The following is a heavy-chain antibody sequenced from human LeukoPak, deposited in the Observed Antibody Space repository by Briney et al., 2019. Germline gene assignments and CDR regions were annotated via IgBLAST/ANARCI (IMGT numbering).Heavy chain of an antibody. V-gene: IGHV4-34*01. J-gene: IGHJ4*02. CDR1: GGSFSGYY. CDR3: ARRGLGRPDY. Sequence: PSETLSLTCAVYGGSFSGYYWSWIRQPPGKGLEWIGEITHSGSTNYNPSLRSRVTISVDTSKKQFSLNLSSVTAADTAVYYCARRGLGRPDYWGQGTLVTVSS. D-gene: IGHD3/OR15-3a*01. CDR2: ITHSGST.